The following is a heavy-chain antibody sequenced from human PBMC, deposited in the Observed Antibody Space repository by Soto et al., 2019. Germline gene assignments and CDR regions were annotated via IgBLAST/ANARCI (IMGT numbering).Heavy chain of an antibody. CDR3: ARRRYCGYDCYHKHYYGMDV. CDR1: GDTFSSYI. D-gene: IGHD2-21*02. V-gene: IGHV1-69*08. CDR2: VIPVLTTT. Sequence: QVQLVQSGAEVKKPGSSVRVSCRSSGDTFSSYIVNWLRLAPGRGLEWMGRVIPVLTTTDYAQNFRGRVTSPAPTSTNPVYLDLSSLRSDDTAVYYCARRRYCGYDCYHKHYYGMDVWGQGSLVTVAS. J-gene: IGHJ6*02.